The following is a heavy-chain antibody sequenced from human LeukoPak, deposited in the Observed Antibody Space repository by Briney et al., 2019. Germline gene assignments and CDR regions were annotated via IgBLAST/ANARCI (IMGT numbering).Heavy chain of an antibody. J-gene: IGHJ4*02. CDR3: ARDWAYCSGGSCYSNY. V-gene: IGHV3-7*01. D-gene: IGHD2-15*01. Sequence: GGSLILSCAASGFTFSSYWMSWVRQAPGKGLEWVANIKQDGSEKYYVDSVKGRFTISRDNAKDSLYLQMNSLRAEDTAVYYCARDWAYCSGGSCYSNYWGQGTLVTVSS. CDR2: IKQDGSEK. CDR1: GFTFSSYW.